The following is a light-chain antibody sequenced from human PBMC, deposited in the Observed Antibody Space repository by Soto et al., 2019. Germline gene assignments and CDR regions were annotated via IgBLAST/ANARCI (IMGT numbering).Light chain of an antibody. V-gene: IGLV1-40*01. CDR1: SSNIGANSD. Sequence: QSVLTQPRSVSGSPGQRVTISCTGSSSNIGANSDVHWYQQLAGSAPKLLIYGNSNRPSGVSDRFSGSNSGTSASLAITGLQAEDEADYYCQSYDSSLSGFYVFGTGTKVTVL. J-gene: IGLJ1*01. CDR3: QSYDSSLSGFYV. CDR2: GNS.